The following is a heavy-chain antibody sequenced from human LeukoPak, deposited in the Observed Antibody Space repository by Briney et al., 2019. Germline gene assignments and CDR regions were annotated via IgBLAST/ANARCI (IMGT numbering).Heavy chain of an antibody. D-gene: IGHD3-3*01. CDR1: GYSISSGYY. CDR3: ARHEAAADRGYDFWSGYFPPDY. CDR2: IYHSGST. V-gene: IGHV4-38-2*01. Sequence: SETLSLTCAVSGYSISSGYYWGWIRQPPGKGLEWIGSIYHSGSTYYNPSLKSRVTISVDTSKNQFSLKLSSATAADTAVYYCARHEAAADRGYDFWSGYFPPDYWAREPWSPSPQ. J-gene: IGHJ4*02.